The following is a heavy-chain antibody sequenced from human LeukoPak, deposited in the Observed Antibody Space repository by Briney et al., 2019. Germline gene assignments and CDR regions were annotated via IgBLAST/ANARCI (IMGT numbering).Heavy chain of an antibody. J-gene: IGHJ4*02. CDR2: ISGSGGST. V-gene: IGHV3-23*01. CDR1: GFTFSSYG. Sequence: GGSLRLSCAASGFTFSSYGMTWVRQAPGKGLEWVSGISGSGGSTYYEDSVKGRFTISRDNSKNTLYLQMNSLRAEDTAVYYCARNSGGTCYSHLDYWGQGTLVTVSS. D-gene: IGHD2-15*01. CDR3: ARNSGGTCYSHLDY.